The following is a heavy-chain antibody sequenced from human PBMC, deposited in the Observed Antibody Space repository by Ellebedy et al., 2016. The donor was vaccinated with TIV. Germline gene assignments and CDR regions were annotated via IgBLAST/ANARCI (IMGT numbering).Heavy chain of an antibody. CDR1: GFSFKNAW. CDR2: IKQDGSEK. J-gene: IGHJ4*02. D-gene: IGHD6-19*01. Sequence: GESLKISXVASGFSFKNAWMYWVRQAPGKGLEWVANIKQDGSEKYSVDSLKGRFTISRDNAKNSLYLQMDSLRAEDTAVYYCAREGSGWNSLDYWGQGTLVTVSS. V-gene: IGHV3-7*01. CDR3: AREGSGWNSLDY.